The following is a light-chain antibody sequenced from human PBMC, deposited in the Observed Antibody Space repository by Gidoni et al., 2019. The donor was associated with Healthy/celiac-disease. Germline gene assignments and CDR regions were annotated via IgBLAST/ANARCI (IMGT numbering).Light chain of an antibody. CDR1: KLGDKY. CDR2: QDS. Sequence: SYELTQPPSVSVSPGQTASITCSGDKLGDKYACWYQQKPGPSPVLVIYQDSKRPSGIPERFSGSNSGNTATLTISGTQAMDEADYYCQAWDSSTVVFGGGTKLXV. CDR3: QAWDSSTVV. J-gene: IGLJ2*01. V-gene: IGLV3-1*01.